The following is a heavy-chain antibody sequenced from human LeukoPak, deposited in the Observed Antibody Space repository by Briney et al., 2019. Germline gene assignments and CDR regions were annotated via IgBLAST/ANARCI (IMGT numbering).Heavy chain of an antibody. D-gene: IGHD2-15*01. Sequence: ASVKVSCKASGYTFTSCGISWVRQARGQGLECMGWISVYNGNKNYAEKLQDRDPMTTDISKNTPYMEQRSQRSDDTAVYYCARRKNDCSVGSCYGYYFDYWGQGTLVTVSS. CDR3: ARRKNDCSVGSCYGYYFDY. CDR2: ISVYNGNK. J-gene: IGHJ4*02. CDR1: GYTFTSCG. V-gene: IGHV1-18*01.